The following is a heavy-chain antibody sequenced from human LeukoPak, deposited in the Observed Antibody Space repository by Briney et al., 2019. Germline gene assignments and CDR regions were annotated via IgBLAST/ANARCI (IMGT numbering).Heavy chain of an antibody. CDR2: IYYSGST. Sequence: PSETLSLTCTVSGGSISSYYWNWIRQPPGKGLEWIGYIYYSGSTNYNPSLESRVTISVDTSKTQFSLKLTSVTAADTAVYYCGRAYSSKSEILLWGQGTRVSVSS. CDR1: GGSISSYY. CDR3: GRAYSSKSEILL. V-gene: IGHV4-59*12. J-gene: IGHJ6*02. D-gene: IGHD6-13*01.